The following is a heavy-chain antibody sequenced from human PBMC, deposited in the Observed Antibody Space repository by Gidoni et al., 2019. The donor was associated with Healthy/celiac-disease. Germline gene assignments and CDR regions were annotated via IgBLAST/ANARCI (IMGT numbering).Heavy chain of an antibody. D-gene: IGHD2-15*01. V-gene: IGHV3-73*02. CDR1: GVTFSGSA. Sequence: EVQLVESGGGLVQPGGSLKLPWEAAGVTFSGSAMHWIRQASGKGLEWVGRIRSKANSYATAYAASVKGRFTISRDDSKNTAYLQMNSLKTEDTAVYYCTRPGVVVAATRGDGDYWGQGTLVTVSS. CDR3: TRPGVVVAATRGDGDY. CDR2: IRSKANSYAT. J-gene: IGHJ4*02.